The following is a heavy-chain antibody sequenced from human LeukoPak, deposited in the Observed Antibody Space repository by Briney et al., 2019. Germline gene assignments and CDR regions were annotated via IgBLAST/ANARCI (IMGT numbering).Heavy chain of an antibody. J-gene: IGHJ4*02. CDR1: GGSISSYY. CDR2: IYYSGST. V-gene: IGHV4-59*01. D-gene: IGHD2-2*01. CDR3: ARERCSSTTCYFDY. Sequence: PSETLSLTCTVSGGSISSYYWSWIRQPPGKGLEWIGYIYYSGSTNYNPSLKSRVTISVDTSKNQFSLKLSSVTAAGTAVHYCARERCSSTTCYFDYWGQGTLVTVSS.